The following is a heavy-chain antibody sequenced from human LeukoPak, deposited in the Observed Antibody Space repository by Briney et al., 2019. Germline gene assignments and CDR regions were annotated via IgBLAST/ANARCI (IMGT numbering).Heavy chain of an antibody. CDR3: ARGDYYGSGSRYFDY. CDR1: GGSISSYY. Sequence: PSETLSLTCTVSGGSISSYYWVWIRQPPGKGLEWIGSIYSSGSTYYNPSLKSRVTMSVDTSKNQFSLKLSSVTAADTAVYYCARGDYYGSGSRYFDYWGQGTLVTVSS. CDR2: IYSSGST. D-gene: IGHD3-10*01. J-gene: IGHJ4*02. V-gene: IGHV4-39*07.